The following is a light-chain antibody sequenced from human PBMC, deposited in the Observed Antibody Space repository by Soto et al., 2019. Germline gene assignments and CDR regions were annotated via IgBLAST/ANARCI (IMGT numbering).Light chain of an antibody. Sequence: EIVLTQSPGALSLSPGERATLSCGASQSVSSSYLAWYQQKPGQAPRLLIYGASTRATGIPDRFSGSGSGTDFTLTISRLEPEDFAVDYCQQYCSSPRTFGQGTKVEIK. CDR3: QQYCSSPRT. CDR1: QSVSSSY. J-gene: IGKJ1*01. CDR2: GAS. V-gene: IGKV3-20*01.